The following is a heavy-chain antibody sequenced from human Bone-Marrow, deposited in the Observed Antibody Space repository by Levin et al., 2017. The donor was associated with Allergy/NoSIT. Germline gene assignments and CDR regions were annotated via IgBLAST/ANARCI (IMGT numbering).Heavy chain of an antibody. D-gene: IGHD6-19*01. CDR1: GFTFSSYE. J-gene: IGHJ6*02. CDR3: ARVRRGSSGWGRPKRYYYYYGMDV. V-gene: IGHV3-48*03. Sequence: GGSLRLSCAASGFTFSSYEMNWVRQAPGKGLEWVSYISSSGSTIYYADSVKGRFTISRDNAKNSLYLQMNSLRAEDTAVYYCARVRRGSSGWGRPKRYYYYYGMDVWGQGTTVTVSS. CDR2: ISSSGSTI.